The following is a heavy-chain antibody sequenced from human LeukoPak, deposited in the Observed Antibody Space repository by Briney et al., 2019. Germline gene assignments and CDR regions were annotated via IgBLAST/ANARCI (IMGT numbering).Heavy chain of an antibody. CDR1: GGSISSYY. J-gene: IGHJ4*02. D-gene: IGHD2-2*01. CDR3: AREAPLGYCSSTSCYEDY. CDR2: INHSGST. V-gene: IGHV4-34*01. Sequence: SETLSLTCTVSGGSISSYYWSWIRQPPGKGLEWIGEINHSGSTNYNPSLKSRVTISVDTSKNQFSLKLSSVTAADTAVYYCAREAPLGYCSSTSCYEDYWGQGTLVTVSS.